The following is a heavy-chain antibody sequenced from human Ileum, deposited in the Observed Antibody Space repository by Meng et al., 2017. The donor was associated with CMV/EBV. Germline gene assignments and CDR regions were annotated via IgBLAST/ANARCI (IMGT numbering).Heavy chain of an antibody. J-gene: IGHJ4*02. CDR1: GFPFGSYY. CDR3: ARGNYGFDY. D-gene: IGHD4-17*01. CDR2: ITGSGDII. V-gene: IGHV3-11*01. Sequence: LACAAAGFPFGSYYMTWVRQAPGKGLEWVSYITGSGDIIYYADSVKGRFTISRDNAKSSLYLEINSLRAEDTAVYYCARGNYGFDYWGQGTLVTVSS.